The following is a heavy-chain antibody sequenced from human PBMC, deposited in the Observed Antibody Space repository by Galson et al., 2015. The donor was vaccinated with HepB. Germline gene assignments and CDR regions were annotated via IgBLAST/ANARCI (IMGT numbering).Heavy chain of an antibody. J-gene: IGHJ3*02. V-gene: IGHV3-23*01. D-gene: IGHD6-13*01. CDR3: ARAGYSSSWYDAFDI. CDR2: TSTGGGST. CDR1: GFTFNNYV. Sequence: SLRLSCAASGFTFNNYVMAWVRQAPGKGLEWVSRTSTGGGSTSYADSVKGRFTISRDNSKSTLYLQMNSLRAEDTAVYYCARAGYSSSWYDAFDIWGQGTMVTVSS.